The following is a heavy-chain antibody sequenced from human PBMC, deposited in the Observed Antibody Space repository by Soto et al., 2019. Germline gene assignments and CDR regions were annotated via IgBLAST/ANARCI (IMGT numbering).Heavy chain of an antibody. Sequence: LRLSCAASGFTFSSYAMSWVRQAPGKGLEWVSAISGSGGSTYYADSVKGRFTISRDNSKNTLYLQMNSLRAEDTAVYYCASLPLIAAAGIDYWGQGTLVTVSS. J-gene: IGHJ4*02. V-gene: IGHV3-23*01. CDR3: ASLPLIAAAGIDY. D-gene: IGHD6-13*01. CDR2: ISGSGGST. CDR1: GFTFSSYA.